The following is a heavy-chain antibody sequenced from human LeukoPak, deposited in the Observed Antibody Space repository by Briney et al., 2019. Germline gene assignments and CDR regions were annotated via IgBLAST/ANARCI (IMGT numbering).Heavy chain of an antibody. Sequence: PGGSLRLSCAASGFTFSSYGMHWVRQAPGKGLEWVAVIWYDGGNKYYGDSVKGRFTISRDNSKNTLYLQMNSLRAADTAVYYCARGQYCTTTSCYSDYYYYYGMDVWGQGTTVTVSS. CDR1: GFTFSSYG. D-gene: IGHD2-2*01. J-gene: IGHJ6*02. CDR2: IWYDGGNK. CDR3: ARGQYCTTTSCYSDYYYYYGMDV. V-gene: IGHV3-33*01.